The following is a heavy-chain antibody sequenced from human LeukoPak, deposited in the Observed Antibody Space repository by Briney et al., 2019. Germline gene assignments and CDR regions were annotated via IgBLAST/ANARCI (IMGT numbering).Heavy chain of an antibody. CDR1: GGSFSGYY. CDR2: INHSGST. CDR3: ARGRWEHDY. V-gene: IGHV4-34*01. J-gene: IGHJ4*02. Sequence: SETLSLTCAVYGGSFSGYYWSWIRQPPGKGLEWIGEINHSGSTNYNPSLKSRVTISVVTSKNQFSLKLSSVTAADTAVYYCARGRWEHDYWGQGTLVTVSS. D-gene: IGHD1-26*01.